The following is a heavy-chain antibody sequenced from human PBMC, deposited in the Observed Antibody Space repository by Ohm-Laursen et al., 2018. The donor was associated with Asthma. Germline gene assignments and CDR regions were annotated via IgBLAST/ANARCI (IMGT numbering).Heavy chain of an antibody. CDR1: GFTFSFYT. Sequence: SLRLSCAASGFTFSFYTMNWVRQAPGKGLEWVSNINSDGRTMYYADSVKGRFTISRDNSKNTLYLQMNSLRAEDTAVYYCARVGTMIVVVPGGFDYWGQGTLVTVSS. CDR3: ARVGTMIVVVPGGFDY. J-gene: IGHJ4*02. V-gene: IGHV3-48*01. CDR2: INSDGRTM. D-gene: IGHD3-22*01.